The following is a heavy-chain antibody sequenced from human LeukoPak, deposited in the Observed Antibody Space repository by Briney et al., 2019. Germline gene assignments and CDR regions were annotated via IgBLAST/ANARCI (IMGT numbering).Heavy chain of an antibody. J-gene: IGHJ4*02. Sequence: GGSLRLSCAASGFTFSTYAMSWVRQIPGKGLECVSAISGSDDGTYYADSVKGRFTISRDNSRNTLYLQMNTLRAEDTAVYFCAKSPVSSCRGSFCYPFDYWGQGNLVTVSS. CDR3: AKSPVSSCRGSFCYPFDY. D-gene: IGHD2-15*01. CDR2: ISGSDDGT. CDR1: GFTFSTYA. V-gene: IGHV3-23*01.